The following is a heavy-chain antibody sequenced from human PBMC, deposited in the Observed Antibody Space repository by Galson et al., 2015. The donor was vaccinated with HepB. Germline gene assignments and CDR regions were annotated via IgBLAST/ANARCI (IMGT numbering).Heavy chain of an antibody. Sequence: QSGAEVKKPGESLRISCKGSGYSFTSYWISWVRQMPGNGLEWMGRIDPRDSYTNYSPSFQGHVTISADKSISTAYLQWSSLKASDTAMYYCARTGYSSSWMYLDWGQGTLVTVSS. J-gene: IGHJ4*02. CDR2: IDPRDSYT. CDR3: ARTGYSSSWMYLD. D-gene: IGHD6-13*01. CDR1: GYSFTSYW. V-gene: IGHV5-10-1*01.